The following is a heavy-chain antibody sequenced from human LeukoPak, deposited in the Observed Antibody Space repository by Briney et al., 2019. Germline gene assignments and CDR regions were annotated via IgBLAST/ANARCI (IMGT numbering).Heavy chain of an antibody. D-gene: IGHD5-18*01. CDR3: AKVGGYSYSALDY. J-gene: IGHJ4*02. V-gene: IGHV3-30*02. CDR1: EFTFSSYG. CDR2: IQYDGSYK. Sequence: GGSLRLSCAASEFTFSSYGMHWVRQAPGKGLEWVAFIQYDGSYKDYGDSVKGRFTISRDNSKNTLYLQMNSLRAEDTAVYYCAKVGGYSYSALDYWGQGTLVTVSS.